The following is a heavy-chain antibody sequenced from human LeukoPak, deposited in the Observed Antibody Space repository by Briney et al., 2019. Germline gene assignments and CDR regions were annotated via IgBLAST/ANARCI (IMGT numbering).Heavy chain of an antibody. D-gene: IGHD6-19*01. Sequence: GRSLRLSCAASGFTSDDYAMHWVRQAPGQGLEWVSCISWNSGDIAYADSVKGRFTISRDNSKNSLYLQMNSLGPEDTASYYCAKGAGSSSFFYLRDPYFQHWGQGTLVTVSS. CDR1: GFTSDDYA. J-gene: IGHJ1*01. V-gene: IGHV3-9*02. CDR2: ISWNSGDI. CDR3: AKGAGSSSFFYLRDPYFQH.